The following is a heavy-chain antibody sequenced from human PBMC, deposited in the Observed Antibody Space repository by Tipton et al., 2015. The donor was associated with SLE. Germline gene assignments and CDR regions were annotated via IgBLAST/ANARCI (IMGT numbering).Heavy chain of an antibody. CDR3: ARRHYSGPFDS. V-gene: IGHV4-39*07. D-gene: IGHD5-12*01. J-gene: IGHJ4*02. CDR1: DGSIRSTNYY. CDR2: IFYTGST. Sequence: TLSLTCTVSDGSIRSTNYYWGWIRQPPGKGLEWIGSIFYTGSTYYNPSLKSRVSFSIDTSKHQFSLKLNPVTAADTAVYYCARRHYSGPFDSWGQGTLVTVSS.